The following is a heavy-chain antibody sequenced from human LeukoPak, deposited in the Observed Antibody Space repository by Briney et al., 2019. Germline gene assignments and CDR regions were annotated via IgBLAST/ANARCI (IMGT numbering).Heavy chain of an antibody. CDR3: ARVYAGGLGRDSGYFDH. J-gene: IGHJ2*01. D-gene: IGHD4-23*01. Sequence: ASVKVSCKASGYTFTGYYMHWVRQAPGQGLEWMGWINPNSGGTNYAQKFQGWVTMTRDTSISTAYMELSRLRSDDTAVYYCARVYAGGLGRDSGYFDHWGRGTLVTVSS. V-gene: IGHV1-2*04. CDR2: INPNSGGT. CDR1: GYTFTGYY.